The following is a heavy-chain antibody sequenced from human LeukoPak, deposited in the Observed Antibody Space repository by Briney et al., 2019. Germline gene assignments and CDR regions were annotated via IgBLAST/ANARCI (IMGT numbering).Heavy chain of an antibody. D-gene: IGHD5-18*01. CDR1: GFTFSSYS. CDR3: ARDRVDTAMVTNAFDI. J-gene: IGHJ3*02. V-gene: IGHV3-21*01. Sequence: GGSLRLSCAASGFTFSSYSMNWVRQAPGKGLEWVSSISSSSSYIYYADSVKGRFTISRDNAKNSLYLQVNSLRAEDTAVYYCARDRVDTAMVTNAFDIWGQGTMVTVSS. CDR2: ISSSSSYI.